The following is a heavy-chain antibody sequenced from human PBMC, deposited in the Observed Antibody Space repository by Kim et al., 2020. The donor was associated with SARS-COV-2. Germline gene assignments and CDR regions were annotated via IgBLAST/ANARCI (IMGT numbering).Heavy chain of an antibody. CDR3: ARAFSILTGSHYQFEIFEGFYYYYGMDV. J-gene: IGHJ6*02. V-gene: IGHV3-21*01. CDR2: ISSSSSYI. Sequence: GGSLRLSCAASGFTFSSYSMNWVRQAPGKGLEWVSSISSSSSYIYYADSVKGRFTISRDNAKNSLYLQMNSLRAEDTAVYYCARAFSILTGSHYQFEIFEGFYYYYGMDVWGQGTTVTVSS. CDR1: GFTFSSYS. D-gene: IGHD3-9*01.